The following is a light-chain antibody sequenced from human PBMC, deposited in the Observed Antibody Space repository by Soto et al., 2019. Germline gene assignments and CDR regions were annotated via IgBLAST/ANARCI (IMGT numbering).Light chain of an antibody. J-gene: IGLJ2*01. Sequence: QSALTQPASVSGSPGQSITISCTGTSSDIGGFDYVSWFQQHPGRAPKLMIYAVSDRPSGVSNRFSGSKSGNTASLTISGLQAEDEADYYCSSYMSSSTYVIFGGGTKVTVL. CDR2: AVS. CDR3: SSYMSSSTYVI. V-gene: IGLV2-14*03. CDR1: SSDIGGFDY.